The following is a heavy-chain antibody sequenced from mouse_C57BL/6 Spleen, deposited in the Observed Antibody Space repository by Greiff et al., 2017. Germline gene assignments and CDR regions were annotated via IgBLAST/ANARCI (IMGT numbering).Heavy chain of an antibody. CDR1: GYTFTDYN. V-gene: IGHV1-18*01. CDR2: INPNNGGT. J-gene: IGHJ4*01. D-gene: IGHD2-10*02. Sequence: EVQLQQSGPELVKPGASVKIPCKASGYTFTDYNMDWVKQSHGKSLEWIGDINPNNGGTIYNQKFKGKATLTVDKSSSTAYMELLSLTSEDTAVYYCARMYGNYVDAMDYWGQGTSVTVSS. CDR3: ARMYGNYVDAMDY.